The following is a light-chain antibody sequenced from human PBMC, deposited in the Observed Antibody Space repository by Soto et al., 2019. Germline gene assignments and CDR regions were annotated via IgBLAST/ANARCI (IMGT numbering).Light chain of an antibody. CDR1: QRLLNSANDKIH. CDR2: RAS. J-gene: IGKJ4*01. Sequence: DIVMTQSPASLAVSLGERATINCKSSQRLLNSANDKIHLAWYQQKPGQPPKLLIWRASTRDSGVPDRFSVSGSGTDFTLTITSLQAEDGAPYYCQQYFSAHLTFGGGTKVEI. CDR3: QQYFSAHLT. V-gene: IGKV4-1*01.